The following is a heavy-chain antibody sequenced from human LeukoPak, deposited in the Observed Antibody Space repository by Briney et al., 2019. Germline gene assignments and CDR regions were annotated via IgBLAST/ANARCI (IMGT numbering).Heavy chain of an antibody. J-gene: IGHJ3*02. D-gene: IGHD4-11*01. Sequence: ASVKVSCRAPEATFSSSAISWVRQAPGKGLEWMGTIIPIFGTANYAQKYQGRVTITTDESTSTAYMELSSLRSEDTAVYYCARASRVQYGKSDAFDIWGQGTMVTVSS. CDR2: IIPIFGTA. CDR1: EATFSSSA. CDR3: ARASRVQYGKSDAFDI. V-gene: IGHV1-69*05.